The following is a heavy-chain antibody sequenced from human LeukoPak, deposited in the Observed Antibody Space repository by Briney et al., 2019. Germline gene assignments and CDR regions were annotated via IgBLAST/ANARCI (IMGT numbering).Heavy chain of an antibody. D-gene: IGHD5-18*01. Sequence: PLETLSLTCTVSGGSISTYYWSWIRQPPGKGLEWIGYIYHSGSTNYNPSLKSRVTISVDTSKNQFSLKLNSVTAADTAVYYCARANTWIQLFDYWGQGTLVTVSS. J-gene: IGHJ4*02. CDR3: ARANTWIQLFDY. V-gene: IGHV4-59*01. CDR2: IYHSGST. CDR1: GGSISTYY.